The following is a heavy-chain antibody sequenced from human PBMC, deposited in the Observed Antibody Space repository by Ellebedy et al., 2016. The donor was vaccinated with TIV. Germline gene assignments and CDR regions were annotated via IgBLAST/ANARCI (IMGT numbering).Heavy chain of an antibody. J-gene: IGHJ5*02. Sequence: MPSETLSLTCTVSGGSVNSGTSYWSWIRQAPGKGLEWISYTHNRGSTNFHPSLKSRVAISLDTSNNQFSLNLNSVTAADTAIYYCARGSGSAAGTVWFDPWGQGTLVTVAS. V-gene: IGHV4-61*01. CDR3: ARGSGSAAGTVWFDP. D-gene: IGHD1-14*01. CDR2: THNRGST. CDR1: GGSVNSGTSY.